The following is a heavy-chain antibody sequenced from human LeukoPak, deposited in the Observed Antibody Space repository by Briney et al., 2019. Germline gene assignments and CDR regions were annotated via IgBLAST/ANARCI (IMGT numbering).Heavy chain of an antibody. V-gene: IGHV3-23*01. CDR2: ISGSGGST. CDR3: ANNGDQYYYDSSGLFDY. J-gene: IGHJ4*02. D-gene: IGHD3-22*01. CDR1: GFTFSSYA. Sequence: GGSLRLSCAASGFTFSSYAMSWVRQAPGKGLEWISAISGSGGSTYYADSVKGRFTISRDNSKNTLYLQMNSLRAEDTAVYYCANNGDQYYYDSSGLFDYWGQGTLVTVSS.